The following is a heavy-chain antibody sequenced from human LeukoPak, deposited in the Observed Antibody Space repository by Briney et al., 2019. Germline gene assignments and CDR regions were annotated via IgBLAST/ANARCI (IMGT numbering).Heavy chain of an antibody. CDR3: ARGVGIAVAGTKTYFDY. V-gene: IGHV1-69*04. CDR2: IIPILGIA. D-gene: IGHD6-19*01. J-gene: IGHJ4*02. Sequence: SVKVSCKASGYTFINYYMHWVRQAPGQGLEWMGRIIPILGIANYAQKFQGRVTITADKSTSTAYMELSSLRSEDTAVYYCARGVGIAVAGTKTYFDYWGQGTLVTVSS. CDR1: GYTFINYY.